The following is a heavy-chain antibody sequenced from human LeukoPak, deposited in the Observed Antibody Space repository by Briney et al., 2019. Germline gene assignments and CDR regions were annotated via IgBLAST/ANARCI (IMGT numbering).Heavy chain of an antibody. Sequence: ASVKVSCKASGYTFTNYGISWVRQAPGQGLEWMGWISGYNGNTKYAQKPQDRVTMTTDTSTSTAYMDLRSLRSDDTAVYYCARASDDILTGYPGELDYWGQGTLVTVSS. CDR2: ISGYNGNT. J-gene: IGHJ4*02. V-gene: IGHV1-18*04. CDR3: ARASDDILTGYPGELDY. CDR1: GYTFTNYG. D-gene: IGHD3-9*01.